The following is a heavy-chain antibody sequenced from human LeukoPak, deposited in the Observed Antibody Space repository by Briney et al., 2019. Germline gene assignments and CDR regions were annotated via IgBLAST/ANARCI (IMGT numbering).Heavy chain of an antibody. Sequence: GASVKVSCKPSGYTFSNYGITWVRQAPGQGLEWMGWISTYYGNTNYAQKLQGRVTMTTDTSTSTAYMELRSLRSDDTAVYYCARNDLRSGWYGNYYYYYMDVWGKGTTVTISS. CDR1: GYTFSNYG. D-gene: IGHD6-19*01. CDR2: ISTYYGNT. J-gene: IGHJ6*03. V-gene: IGHV1-18*01. CDR3: ARNDLRSGWYGNYYYYYMDV.